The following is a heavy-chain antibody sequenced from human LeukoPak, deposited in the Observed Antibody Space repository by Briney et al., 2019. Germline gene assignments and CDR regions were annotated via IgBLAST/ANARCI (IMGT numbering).Heavy chain of an antibody. D-gene: IGHD3-10*01. J-gene: IGHJ6*02. CDR1: GFTFNSYG. V-gene: IGHV3-33*01. Sequence: PGGSLRLSCAASGFTFNSYGMHWVRQAPGKGLEWVAVIYYDGSGSYYGDSVKGRFTISGDNSKNTLYLQMNSLRAEDTAVYYCARYYGSGRGYYGLDVWGQGTTVTVSS. CDR2: IYYDGSGS. CDR3: ARYYGSGRGYYGLDV.